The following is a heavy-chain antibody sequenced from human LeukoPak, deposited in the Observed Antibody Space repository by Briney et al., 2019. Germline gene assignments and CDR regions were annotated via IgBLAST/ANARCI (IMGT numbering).Heavy chain of an antibody. CDR3: AKNQSILGAADYYYYYIDV. V-gene: IGHV4-59*01. CDR1: GGSISSYY. CDR2: IYYSGST. Sequence: SETLSLTCTVSGGSISSYYWSWIRQPPGKGLEWIGYIYYSGSTNYNPSLKSRVTISVDTSKNQFSLKLSSVTAADTAVYYCAKNQSILGAADYYYYYIDVWGKGTTVTVSS. D-gene: IGHD1-26*01. J-gene: IGHJ6*03.